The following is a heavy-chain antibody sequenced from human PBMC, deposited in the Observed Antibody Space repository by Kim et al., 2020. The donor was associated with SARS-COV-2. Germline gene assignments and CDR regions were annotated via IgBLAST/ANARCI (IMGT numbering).Heavy chain of an antibody. J-gene: IGHJ3*01. Sequence: GGSLRLSCATSGFTFSAYDMNWVSQVPGKGLEWHSFITKSSNTIYYVESVKGRFTTYRDNVKNSLYLQMNSLRDEDTALYYGVRDRWGGALDVWGHGRM. V-gene: IGHV3-48*02. CDR3: VRDRWGGALDV. D-gene: IGHD3-16*01. CDR2: ITKSSNTI. CDR1: GFTFSAYD.